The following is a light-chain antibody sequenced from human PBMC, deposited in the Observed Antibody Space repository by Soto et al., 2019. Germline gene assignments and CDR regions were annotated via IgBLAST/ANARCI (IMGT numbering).Light chain of an antibody. Sequence: AIQLTQSPSSLSASVGDRVTITCRASQGISSALAWYQQKPGKAPNLLIYDASSLESGVPSRFSCSGSGTYFTLTISSLQPEDFATYYGQQFNSYPLTFGQGTRLDIK. CDR1: QGISSA. J-gene: IGKJ5*01. CDR2: DAS. CDR3: QQFNSYPLT. V-gene: IGKV1-13*02.